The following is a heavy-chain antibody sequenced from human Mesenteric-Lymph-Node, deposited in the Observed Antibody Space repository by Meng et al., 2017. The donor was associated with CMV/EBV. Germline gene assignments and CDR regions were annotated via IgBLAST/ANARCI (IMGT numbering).Heavy chain of an antibody. CDR1: GFTFDDYG. D-gene: IGHD3-9*01. CDR3: ARDKNYDILTGYYLSFADY. V-gene: IGHV3-20*04. CDR2: INWNGGSI. J-gene: IGHJ4*02. Sequence: GGSLRLSCAASGFTFDDYGMSWVRQVPGKGLEWVSNINWNGGSIGYADSVKGRFTISRDNAKNSLYLQMNSLRAEDTAVYYCARDKNYDILTGYYLSFADYWGQGTLVTVSS.